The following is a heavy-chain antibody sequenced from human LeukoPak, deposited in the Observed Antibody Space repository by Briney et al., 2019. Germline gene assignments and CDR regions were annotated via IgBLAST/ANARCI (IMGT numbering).Heavy chain of an antibody. J-gene: IGHJ4*02. V-gene: IGHV3-48*03. D-gene: IGHD3-10*01. CDR3: ARHGNHYGSGGYPYYFDY. Sequence: PGGSLRLSCAASGFTFSGYVMNWVRQGPGEGLGRVSYIGSSGFTIYYADSVTGRFTISRDNAKNSLYLQMNSLRAEDTAVYYYARHGNHYGSGGYPYYFDYWGQGTLVTVSS. CDR2: IGSSGFTI. CDR1: GFTFSGYV.